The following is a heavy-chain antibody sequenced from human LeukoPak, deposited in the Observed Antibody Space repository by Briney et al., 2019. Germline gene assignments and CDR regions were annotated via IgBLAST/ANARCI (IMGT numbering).Heavy chain of an antibody. CDR1: GFTFSRNS. V-gene: IGHV3-21*01. Sequence: GGSLRLSCAASGFTFSRNSMNWVRQAPGKGLEWVSSISSGSTYIYYADSVKGLFTISRDNAKNSLYLQMNSLRADDTALYYCARDAVPGYYYIDYWGRGTLVTVSS. J-gene: IGHJ4*02. CDR2: ISSGSTYI. D-gene: IGHD3-10*01. CDR3: ARDAVPGYYYIDY.